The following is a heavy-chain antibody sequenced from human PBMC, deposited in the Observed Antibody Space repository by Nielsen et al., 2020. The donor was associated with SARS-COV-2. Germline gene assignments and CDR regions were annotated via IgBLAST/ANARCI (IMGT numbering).Heavy chain of an antibody. J-gene: IGHJ1*01. CDR2: IKTNGGIT. Sequence: GESLKISCAASGFTFSDYAMAWVRQAPGKGLEWVSVIKTNGGITYYADFVKGRCTISRDNSKNTLYLQMNSLRVEDTAVYYCASDPVSSTSYNHFQHWGQGTLVTVSS. CDR3: ASDPVSSTSYNHFQH. D-gene: IGHD2-2*01. V-gene: IGHV3-23*01. CDR1: GFTFSDYA.